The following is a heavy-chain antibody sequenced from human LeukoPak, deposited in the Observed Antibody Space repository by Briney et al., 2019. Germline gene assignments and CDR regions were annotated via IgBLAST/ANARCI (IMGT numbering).Heavy chain of an antibody. CDR3: ARGTAMAPTDY. V-gene: IGHV3-48*03. CDR2: ISSSGSTI. J-gene: IGHJ4*02. D-gene: IGHD2-2*01. Sequence: PGGSLRLSCAASGFTFSSYEMNWVRQAPGKGLEWVSYISSSGSTIYYADSVKGRFTISRDNAKNSLYLQMNSLRAEDTAVYYCARGTAMAPTDYWGQGTLVTVSS. CDR1: GFTFSSYE.